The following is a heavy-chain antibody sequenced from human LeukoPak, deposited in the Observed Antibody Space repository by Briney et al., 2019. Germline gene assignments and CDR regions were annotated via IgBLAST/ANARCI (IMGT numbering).Heavy chain of an antibody. D-gene: IGHD3-3*01. Sequence: PSETLSLTCTVSGGSISSSSYYWGWIRQPPGKGLEWIGSIYYSGSTYYNPSLKSRVTTSVDTSKNRFSLKLSSVTAADTAVYYCAGKGTIFGVVFDYWGQGTLVTVSS. CDR3: AGKGTIFGVVFDY. CDR2: IYYSGST. J-gene: IGHJ4*02. CDR1: GGSISSSSYY. V-gene: IGHV4-39*01.